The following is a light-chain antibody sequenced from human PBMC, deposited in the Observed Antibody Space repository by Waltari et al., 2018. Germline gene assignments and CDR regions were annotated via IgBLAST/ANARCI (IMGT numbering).Light chain of an antibody. CDR2: GAS. CDR1: QSVGSN. J-gene: IGKJ1*01. CDR3: QQYNNWPPSWT. Sequence: EIVMTQSPDTLSVSPGERATLSCRASQSVGSNLAWYPQKPGQDTRLLIYGASTRATDIPARFSGSGSGTEFTLTITSMQSEDFAVYYCQQYNNWPPSWTFGQGTKVEIK. V-gene: IGKV3-15*01.